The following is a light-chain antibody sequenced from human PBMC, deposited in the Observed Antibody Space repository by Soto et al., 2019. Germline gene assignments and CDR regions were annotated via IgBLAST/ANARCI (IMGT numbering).Light chain of an antibody. Sequence: QSALTQPRSVSGSRGQSVTISCTGTGSDVGGYNYVSWYQQHPGKAPKLMIYDVSKRPSGVPDRFSGSKSGNTASLTISGLQAEDEADYYCCSYAGSYYVFGTGTKLTVL. CDR3: CSYAGSYYV. CDR2: DVS. V-gene: IGLV2-11*01. CDR1: GSDVGGYNY. J-gene: IGLJ1*01.